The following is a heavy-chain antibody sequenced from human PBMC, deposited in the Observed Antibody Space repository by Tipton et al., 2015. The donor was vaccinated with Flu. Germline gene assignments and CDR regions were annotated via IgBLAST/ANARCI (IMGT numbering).Heavy chain of an antibody. CDR2: IYYSGST. J-gene: IGHJ3*02. CDR3: ARDSSYCSGGSCYSGAFDI. D-gene: IGHD2-15*01. Sequence: TLSLTCTVSGGSISSSSYYWCWIRQPPGKGLEWIGSIYYSGSTYYNPSLKSRVTISVDTSKNQFSLKLSSVTAADTAVYYCARDSSYCSGGSCYSGAFDIWGQGTMVTVSS. V-gene: IGHV4-39*07. CDR1: GGSISSSSYY.